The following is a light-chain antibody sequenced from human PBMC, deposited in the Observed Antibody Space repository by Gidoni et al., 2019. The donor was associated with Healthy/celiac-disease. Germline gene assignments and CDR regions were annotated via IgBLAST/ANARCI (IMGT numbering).Light chain of an antibody. CDR1: RSNIGAGYD. Sequence: QSVLTQPPSVSGAPGQRVTISCTGTRSNIGAGYDVHWYQQLPGTAPKLLIYGTSNRPSGVPDLFSGSKTGTSASLAITGLQAEDEADYYCQSYDSSLSGVVFGGGTKLTVL. CDR3: QSYDSSLSGVV. CDR2: GTS. J-gene: IGLJ2*01. V-gene: IGLV1-40*01.